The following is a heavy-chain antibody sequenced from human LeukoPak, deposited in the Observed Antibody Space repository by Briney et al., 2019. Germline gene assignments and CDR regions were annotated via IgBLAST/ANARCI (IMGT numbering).Heavy chain of an antibody. CDR1: GFTFSGSA. J-gene: IGHJ3*02. V-gene: IGHV3-23*01. D-gene: IGHD2/OR15-2a*01. CDR3: AKDGRNSPLM. Sequence: GGSLKLSCAASGFTFSGSAMHWVRQASGKGLDWVSGITTSGGTTYYADSVQGRFTISRDNSRNMLFLQMNSLRAEDTAVYYCAKDGRNSPLMWGQGTVASVSS. CDR2: ITTSGGTT.